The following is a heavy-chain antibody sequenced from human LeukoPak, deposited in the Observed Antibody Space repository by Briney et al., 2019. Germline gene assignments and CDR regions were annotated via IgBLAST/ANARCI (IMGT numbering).Heavy chain of an antibody. CDR1: GFSFSSFG. V-gene: IGHV3-30*02. J-gene: IGHJ6*04. CDR3: AELGITMIGGV. CDR2: IRYDGNNK. Sequence: GGSLRLSCAASGFSFSSFGIHWVRQAPGKALEWVAFIRYDGNNKYYADTVKGRFTTSRDNSTNSLYMQMYALRDEDTAVYYCAELGITMIGGVWGKGNTVTISS. D-gene: IGHD3-10*02.